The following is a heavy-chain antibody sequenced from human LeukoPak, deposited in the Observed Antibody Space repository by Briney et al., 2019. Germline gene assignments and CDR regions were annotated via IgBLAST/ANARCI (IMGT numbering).Heavy chain of an antibody. CDR1: GYTFTSYD. V-gene: IGHV1-8*02. D-gene: IGHD3-22*01. J-gene: IGHJ5*02. CDR3: ARDAGNYDSGGDNWFDP. Sequence: GASVKVSCKASGYTFTSYDINWVRQATGQGLEWIGWMNPNSGNTGYAQKFQGRVTMTRDMSTSTVYMELSSLRSEDTAVYYCARDAGNYDSGGDNWFDPWGQGTLVTVSS. CDR2: MNPNSGNT.